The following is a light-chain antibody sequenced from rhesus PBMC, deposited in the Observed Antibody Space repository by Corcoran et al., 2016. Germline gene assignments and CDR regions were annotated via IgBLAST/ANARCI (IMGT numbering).Light chain of an antibody. CDR2: HVF. CDR3: QQYNNYRT. Sequence: ETVVTQSPATLSLSPGERATLSCRASQSVGSNLAWYQQKPGQAPTLPIYHVFSRATGIPDRFSGSGSGTEFTLTISSLEPEDVGVYYCQQYNNYRTFGQGTKVEIK. V-gene: IGKV3-42*02. J-gene: IGKJ1*01. CDR1: QSVGSN.